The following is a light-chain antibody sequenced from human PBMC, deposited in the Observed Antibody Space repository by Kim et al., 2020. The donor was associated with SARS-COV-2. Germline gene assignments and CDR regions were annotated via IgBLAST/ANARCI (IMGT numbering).Light chain of an antibody. CDR1: SLRNYY. CDR2: GKN. J-gene: IGLJ3*02. Sequence: SSELTQDPAVSVALGQTVLITCQGDSLRNYYASWYQQRPGQAPRLLIYGKNSRPSGISDRFSGSTSGNTASLTITATQAEDEADYFCSSRDSSGDNVMLFGGGTQLTV. CDR3: SSRDSSGDNVML. V-gene: IGLV3-19*01.